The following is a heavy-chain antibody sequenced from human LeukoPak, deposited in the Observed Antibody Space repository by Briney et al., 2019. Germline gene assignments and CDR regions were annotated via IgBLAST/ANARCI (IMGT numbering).Heavy chain of an antibody. D-gene: IGHD3-22*01. CDR1: GFKFSHYG. CDR2: ISYGGLSK. J-gene: IGHJ6*02. V-gene: IGHV3-30*18. Sequence: PGGSLRLSCAASGFKFSHYGMQWIRQAPGKGLEWVAVISYGGLSKYYGDSVKGRFTISRDNSNNTVYVQMNSLRVEDTAVYYCAKERYDSDGRRGVDVWGPGTTVIVSS. CDR3: AKERYDSDGRRGVDV.